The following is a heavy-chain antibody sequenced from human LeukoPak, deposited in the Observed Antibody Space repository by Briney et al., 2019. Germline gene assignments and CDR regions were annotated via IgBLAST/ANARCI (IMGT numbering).Heavy chain of an antibody. D-gene: IGHD3-22*01. CDR1: GFTFSSYA. J-gene: IGHJ4*02. Sequence: GGSLRLPCAASGFTFSSYAMSWVRQAPGKGLEWVSAISGSGGSTYYADSVKGRFTISRDNSKNTLYLQMNSLRAEDTAVYYCASSGYYYYFDYWGQGTLVTVSS. V-gene: IGHV3-23*01. CDR2: ISGSGGST. CDR3: ASSGYYYYFDY.